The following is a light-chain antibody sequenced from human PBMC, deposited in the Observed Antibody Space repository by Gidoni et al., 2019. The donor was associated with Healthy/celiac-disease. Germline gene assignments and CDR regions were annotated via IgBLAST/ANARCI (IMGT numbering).Light chain of an antibody. CDR3: PEIT. V-gene: IGKV3-20*01. CDR2: GAS. CDR1: QSVSSSY. Sequence: EIVLTQSPGTLSLSPGERATLSCRASQSVSSSYLAWYQQKPGQAPRLLIYGASSRATGIPDRFSGSGSGTDFTLTISRLEPEDFAVYYCPEITVGQGTRLEMK. J-gene: IGKJ5*01.